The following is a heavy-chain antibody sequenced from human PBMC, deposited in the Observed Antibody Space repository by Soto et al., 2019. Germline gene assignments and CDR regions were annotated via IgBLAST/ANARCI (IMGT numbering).Heavy chain of an antibody. CDR1: GDSISTVDYF. J-gene: IGHJ5*01. CDR3: ARGRYCLTGSCFPNWFDS. CDR2: IYKSATT. Sequence: PSETLSITCSVSGDSISTVDYFWAWIRQPPGQTLEYIGYIYKSATTYYNPSFESRVAISLDTSKSQFSLTVTSVTAGDTAVYFCARGRYCLTGSCFPNWFDSWGRGTLVTVSS. V-gene: IGHV4-30-4*01. D-gene: IGHD2-15*01.